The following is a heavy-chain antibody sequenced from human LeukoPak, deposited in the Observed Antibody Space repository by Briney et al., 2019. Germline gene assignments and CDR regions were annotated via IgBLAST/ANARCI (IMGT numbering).Heavy chain of an antibody. Sequence: ASMKVSCKSSGFTFTDHYIHWVRQAPGQGLEWMGYIGPHSRYTSSPQEFKGRVTMTRDTSMSTAYMEVTRLTSDDTAVYYCAREGNGQFSKDFDCWGQGTQVTVAS. CDR2: IGPHSRYT. J-gene: IGHJ4*02. CDR1: GFTFTDHY. CDR3: AREGNGQFSKDFDC. D-gene: IGHD4-23*01. V-gene: IGHV1-2*02.